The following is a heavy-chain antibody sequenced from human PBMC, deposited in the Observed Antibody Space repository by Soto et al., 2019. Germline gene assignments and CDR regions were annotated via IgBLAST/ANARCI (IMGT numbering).Heavy chain of an antibody. CDR1: GFTFDDYA. J-gene: IGHJ3*02. CDR3: AKDRRSWGTDAFDI. CDR2: ISWNSGSI. V-gene: IGHV3-9*01. Sequence: EVQLVESGGGLVQPGRSLRLSCAASGFTFDDYAMHWVQQAPGKGLEWVSGISWNSGSIGYADSVKGRFTISRDNAKNSLYLQMNSLRAEDTALYYCAKDRRSWGTDAFDIWGQGTMVTVSS. D-gene: IGHD3-16*01.